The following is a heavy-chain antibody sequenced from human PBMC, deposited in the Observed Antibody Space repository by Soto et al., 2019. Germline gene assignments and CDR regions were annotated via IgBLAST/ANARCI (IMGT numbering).Heavy chain of an antibody. CDR1: GFTFSSYW. Sequence: PGGSLRLSCAASGFTFSSYWMSWVRQDPGKGLEWVANIKQDGSEKYYVDSVKGRFTISRDNAKNSLYLQMNSLRAEDTAVYYCAREGVSSGYQYYFDYWGQGTLVTVSS. D-gene: IGHD3-22*01. V-gene: IGHV3-7*05. CDR2: IKQDGSEK. CDR3: AREGVSSGYQYYFDY. J-gene: IGHJ4*02.